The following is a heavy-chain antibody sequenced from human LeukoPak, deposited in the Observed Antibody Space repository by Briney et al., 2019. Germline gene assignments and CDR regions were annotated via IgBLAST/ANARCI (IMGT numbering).Heavy chain of an antibody. CDR1: WFTHSSYV. Sequence: GGSLRHSRAPSWFTHSSYVMIWLPQAPGKGVEGGSGISGCGGSTYYADSVKGRFTISRDNSKNTLYLQMNSVRAEDTAVYYCAKDGKGELRGCHDYWGQGTLVTVSS. CDR2: ISGCGGST. J-gene: IGHJ4*02. CDR3: AKDGKGELRGCHDY. D-gene: IGHD1-26*01. V-gene: IGHV3-23*01.